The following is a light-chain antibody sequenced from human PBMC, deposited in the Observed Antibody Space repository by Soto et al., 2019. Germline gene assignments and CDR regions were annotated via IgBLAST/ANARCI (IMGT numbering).Light chain of an antibody. CDR1: QTISTH. CDR2: AAS. Sequence: DIKMTQSPSSLSASVGDRVTITCRASQTISTHLNWYQQKPGKAPKLLIYAASTLQSGVPSRFSGSGSGTDFTLTINSLQPEDFATYYCQQSLTIPYTFGQGTKLEIK. J-gene: IGKJ2*01. CDR3: QQSLTIPYT. V-gene: IGKV1-39*01.